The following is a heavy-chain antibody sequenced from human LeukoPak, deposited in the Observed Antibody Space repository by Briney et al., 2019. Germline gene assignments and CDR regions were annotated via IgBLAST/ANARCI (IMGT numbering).Heavy chain of an antibody. CDR3: AKEMYSSGWYPLYYFDY. CDR1: GFTFSNYA. J-gene: IGHJ4*02. D-gene: IGHD6-19*01. V-gene: IGHV3-23*01. Sequence: GGSLRLSCAASGFTFSNYAMTWVRQAPGKGLEWVSTVSGSGGSTFYADSVKGRFTISRDNSKNTLYLQMNSLRADDTAVYYCAKEMYSSGWYPLYYFDYWGQGTLVTVSS. CDR2: VSGSGGST.